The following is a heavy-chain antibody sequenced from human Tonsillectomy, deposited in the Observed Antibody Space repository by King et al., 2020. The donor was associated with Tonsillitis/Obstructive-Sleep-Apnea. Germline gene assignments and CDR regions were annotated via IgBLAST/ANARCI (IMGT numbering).Heavy chain of an antibody. CDR2: ISGSGGST. CDR1: GFTFSSYA. J-gene: IGHJ4*02. D-gene: IGHD3-3*01. CDR3: AKDTRRITIFGVVIGPY. Sequence: EVQLVESGGGLVQPGGSLRLSCAASGFTFSSYAMSWVRQDPGKGLEWVSAISGSGGSTYYADSVKGRFPISRDNSKNTLYLQMNSMRYEDTAVYYCAKDTRRITIFGVVIGPYWGQGTLVTVSS. V-gene: IGHV3-23*04.